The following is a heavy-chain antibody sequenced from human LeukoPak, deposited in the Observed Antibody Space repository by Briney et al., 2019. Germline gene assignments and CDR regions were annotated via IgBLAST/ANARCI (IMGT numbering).Heavy chain of an antibody. CDR3: IKDAPNGSIDY. V-gene: IGHV3-7*03. J-gene: IGHJ4*02. D-gene: IGHD2-8*01. CDR1: GFPFSSYW. CDR2: IKQDGSKK. Sequence: GGSLRLSCVASGFPFSSYWMTWVRQAPGKGLEWVANIKQDGSKKSYVDSVKGRFTISRDNAKNSLFLQMNSLRTDDTALYYCIKDAPNGSIDYWGQGTLVTVSS.